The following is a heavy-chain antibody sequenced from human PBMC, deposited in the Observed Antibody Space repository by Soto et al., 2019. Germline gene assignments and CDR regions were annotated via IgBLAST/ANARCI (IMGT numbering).Heavy chain of an antibody. CDR3: ARGSPTIGGTDI. V-gene: IGHV3-11*06. CDR2: ISSSSNYT. Sequence: PGGSLRLSCAASGFTFSDYYMSWIRQAPGKGLEWVSYISSSSNYTNYADSVKGRFTISRDNAKNSLYLQMNSLRAEDTAVYYCARGSPTIGGTDIWGQGTMVTVSS. CDR1: GFTFSDYY. J-gene: IGHJ3*02. D-gene: IGHD3-16*01.